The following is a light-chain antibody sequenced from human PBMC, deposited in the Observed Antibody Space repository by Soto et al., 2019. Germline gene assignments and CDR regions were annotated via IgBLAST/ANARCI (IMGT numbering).Light chain of an antibody. CDR3: HQSYSAPRT. Sequence: DIQMTQSPSSLPASVGDRISITCRASQSIGTYLSWYQQKPGKAPKLLIYGASKLQSGVPSRFSGSGSETGFTLTNSSLQPEAFATYYCHQSYSAPRTFGQGTKVEIK. V-gene: IGKV1-39*01. CDR1: QSIGTY. J-gene: IGKJ2*01. CDR2: GAS.